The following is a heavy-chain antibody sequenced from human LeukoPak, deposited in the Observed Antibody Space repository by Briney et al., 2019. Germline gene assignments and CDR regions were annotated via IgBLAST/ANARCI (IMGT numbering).Heavy chain of an antibody. D-gene: IGHD6-13*01. J-gene: IGHJ5*02. CDR1: GYTFTSYD. Sequence: ASVKVSCTASGYTFTSYDINWVRQATGQGLEWMGWMNPNSGNTGYAQKFQGRVTMTRNTSISTAYMELSSLRSEDTAVYYCARVPLPSGYSGFDPWGQGTLVTVSS. V-gene: IGHV1-8*01. CDR3: ARVPLPSGYSGFDP. CDR2: MNPNSGNT.